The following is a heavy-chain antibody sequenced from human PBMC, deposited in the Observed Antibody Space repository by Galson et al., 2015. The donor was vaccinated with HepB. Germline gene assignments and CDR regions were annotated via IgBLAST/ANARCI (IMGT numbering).Heavy chain of an antibody. CDR1: GDSVSSNTAA. Sequence: CAISGDSVSSNTAAWSWVRQSPSRGLEWLGRTYYKSKWNNDYAVSVKSRIAINPDTSKNQFSLQLNSVTPGDTAVYYCAREPYGSGSADHWFDPWGQGILVTVSS. V-gene: IGHV6-1*01. CDR2: TYYKSKWNN. D-gene: IGHD3-10*01. J-gene: IGHJ5*02. CDR3: AREPYGSGSADHWFDP.